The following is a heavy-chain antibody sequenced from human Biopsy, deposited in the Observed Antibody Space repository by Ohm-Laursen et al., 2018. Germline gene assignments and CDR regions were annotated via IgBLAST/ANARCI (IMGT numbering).Heavy chain of an antibody. D-gene: IGHD3-22*01. J-gene: IGHJ6*02. CDR2: ISWISRNT. CDR1: GFRFADYA. V-gene: IGHV3-9*01. CDR3: ARDRGQNYYDSTGYYNGMDV. Sequence: SLRLSCTASGFRFADYAMHWVRQRPGKGLEWVSGISWISRNTGYADSVKGRFTITRDNAKKSLYLQMNSLRPEDTALYYCARDRGQNYYDSTGYYNGMDVWGQGTTVTVAS.